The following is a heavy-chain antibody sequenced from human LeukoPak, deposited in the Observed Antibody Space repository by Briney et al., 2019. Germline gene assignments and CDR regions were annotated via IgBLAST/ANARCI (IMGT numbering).Heavy chain of an antibody. CDR2: IIPIFGTA. CDR1: GGTFSTHA. D-gene: IGHD3-3*01. J-gene: IGHJ4*02. CDR3: ARVLEWLFGFDY. Sequence: SVKVSCKASGGTFSTHAVSWVRQAPGQGLEWMGGIIPIFGTANYAQKFQGRVTITADESTSTAYMELSSLRSEDTAVYYCARVLEWLFGFDYWGQGTLVTVSS. V-gene: IGHV1-69*13.